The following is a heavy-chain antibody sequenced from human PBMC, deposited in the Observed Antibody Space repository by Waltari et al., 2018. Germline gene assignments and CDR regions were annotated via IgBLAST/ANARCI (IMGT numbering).Heavy chain of an antibody. CDR2: ISGSGGST. Sequence: EVQLLESGGGLVQPGGSLRLSCAASGFTFSSYAMSWVRQAAGKGLEGVSAISGSGGSTYYADAVKGRFTISRDNSKNTLYLQMNSLRAEDTAVYYCANSASIAAAFDYWGQGTLVTVSS. J-gene: IGHJ4*02. V-gene: IGHV3-23*01. D-gene: IGHD6-13*01. CDR1: GFTFSSYA. CDR3: ANSASIAAAFDY.